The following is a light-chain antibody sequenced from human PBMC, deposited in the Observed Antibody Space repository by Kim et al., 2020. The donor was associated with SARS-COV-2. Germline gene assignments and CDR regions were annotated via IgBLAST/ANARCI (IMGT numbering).Light chain of an antibody. CDR2: GAS. J-gene: IGKJ1*01. CDR1: QRIASY. CDR3: QQTYTSWT. V-gene: IGKV1-39*01. Sequence: DIQMTQSPSSLSASVGDRVTITCRASQRIASYLHWYQQKPGKAPNLLIDGASSLQSGVPSRFSGSGSGTDFTLTISSLHPEDFATYYCQQTYTSWTFGPGTKVDIK.